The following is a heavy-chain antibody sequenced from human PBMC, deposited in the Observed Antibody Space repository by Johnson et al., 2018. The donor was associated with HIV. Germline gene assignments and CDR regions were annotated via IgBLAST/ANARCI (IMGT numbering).Heavy chain of an antibody. V-gene: IGHV3-30-3*01. CDR1: EITFSSYA. J-gene: IGHJ3*02. CDR3: ARLRGAFDI. Sequence: HVQLVESGGGVVQPGRSLRLSCAASEITFSSYAMHWVRQAPGKGLEWVAVISYDGSNKYYADSVKGRFTISRDNSKNTLYLQINSLRAEDTAVYYCARLRGAFDIWGQGTMFTVSS. CDR2: ISYDGSNK.